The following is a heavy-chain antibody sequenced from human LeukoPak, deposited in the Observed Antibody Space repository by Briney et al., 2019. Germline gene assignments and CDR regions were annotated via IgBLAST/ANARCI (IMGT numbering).Heavy chain of an antibody. CDR2: IFRGGNT. Sequence: GGSLRLSCAASGFSVSSNYMTWVRQAPGKGLDWVSVIFRGGNTYYADSVKGRFTISRDNSKNTLYLQMNSLRAEDTAVYYCARDLGPLGYCTGGVCSDYDNWYFDLWGRGTLVTVSS. CDR3: ARDLGPLGYCTGGVCSDYDNWYFDL. V-gene: IGHV3-53*01. CDR1: GFSVSSNY. J-gene: IGHJ2*01. D-gene: IGHD2-8*02.